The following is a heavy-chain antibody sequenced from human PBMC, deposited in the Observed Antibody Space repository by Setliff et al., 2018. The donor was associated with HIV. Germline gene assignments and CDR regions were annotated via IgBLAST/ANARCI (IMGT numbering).Heavy chain of an antibody. J-gene: IGHJ4*02. CDR2: IYKSGTT. D-gene: IGHD2-21*02. V-gene: IGHV4-59*08. Sequence: PSETLSLTCTVSGGSVNSYHWSWIRQPPGKGLEWIGYIYKSGTTNYSPSLKSRVTISAGPSKNQFSLKLTSATAADTAVYYCGRLSETAMASFDSWGQGILVTVSS. CDR3: GRLSETAMASFDS. CDR1: GGSVNSYH.